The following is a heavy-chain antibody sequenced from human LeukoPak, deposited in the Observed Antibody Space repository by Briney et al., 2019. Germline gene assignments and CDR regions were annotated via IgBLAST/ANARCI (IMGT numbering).Heavy chain of an antibody. Sequence: PGRSLRLSCAASGFTFSSYGMHWVRQSPGKGLEWVAVIWYDGSNKYYADSVKGRFTTSRDNSKNTLYLQMNSLRAEDTAVYYCARDVRRGWELLYYFDYWGQGTLVTVSS. D-gene: IGHD1-26*01. CDR3: ARDVRRGWELLYYFDY. CDR1: GFTFSSYG. CDR2: IWYDGSNK. J-gene: IGHJ4*02. V-gene: IGHV3-33*01.